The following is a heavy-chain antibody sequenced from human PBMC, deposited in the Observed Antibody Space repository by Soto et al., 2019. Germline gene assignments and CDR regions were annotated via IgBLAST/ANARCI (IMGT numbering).Heavy chain of an antibody. CDR2: VYYSGST. D-gene: IGHD3-9*01. CDR3: GRLEGLATISYYFDY. J-gene: IGHJ4*02. V-gene: IGHV4-39*01. CDR1: GGSVSSSSYY. Sequence: QLQLQESGPGLVKPSETLSLTCTVSGGSVSSSSYYWGWVRQPPGKGLEWIGSVYYSGSTYYNPSLHSRVTISVDKSKNQFSLKLMSLSAADTALYYCGRLEGLATISYYFDYWGQGALVTVSS.